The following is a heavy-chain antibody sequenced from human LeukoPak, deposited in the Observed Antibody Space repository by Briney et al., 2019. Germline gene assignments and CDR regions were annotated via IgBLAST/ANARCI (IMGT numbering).Heavy chain of an antibody. CDR3: AKSLYGSGSYYNWFDP. Sequence: PSETLSLTCTVSGGSISSSTYYWGWIRQPPGKGLEWIGSIYYSGTTYYNPSLKSRITISVDTSKNQSSLKLSSVTAADTAVYYCAKSLYGSGSYYNWFDPWGQGTLVTVSS. J-gene: IGHJ5*02. CDR1: GGSISSSTYY. D-gene: IGHD3-10*01. CDR2: IYYSGTT. V-gene: IGHV4-39*07.